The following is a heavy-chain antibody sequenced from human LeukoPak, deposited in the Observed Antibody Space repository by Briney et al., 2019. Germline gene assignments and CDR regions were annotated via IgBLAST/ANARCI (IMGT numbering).Heavy chain of an antibody. Sequence: SETLSLTCAVYGGSFSGYYWSWIRQPPGKGLEWIGEIKHSGSTNYNPSLKSRVAISLDTSKNQFSLKLSSVTAADTAVYYCARGRQLLWFGTQGNYYYYMDVWGKGTTVTVSS. CDR1: GGSFSGYY. CDR3: ARGRQLLWFGTQGNYYYYMDV. J-gene: IGHJ6*03. D-gene: IGHD3-10*01. V-gene: IGHV4-34*01. CDR2: IKHSGST.